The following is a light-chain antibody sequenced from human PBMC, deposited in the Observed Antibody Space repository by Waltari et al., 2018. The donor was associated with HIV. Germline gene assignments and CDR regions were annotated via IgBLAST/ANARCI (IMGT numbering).Light chain of an antibody. J-gene: IGLJ3*02. CDR2: EVS. CDR3: SSYANANIL. V-gene: IGLV2-14*01. CDR1: SSDVGAYNY. Sequence: QSALTQPASVSGSPGQSITISCTGTSSDVGAYNYVSWYQHHPGKAPKLIIYEVSNRPSGISNRFSGSKAGNTAYLTISGLQAEDEADYYCSSYANANILFGGGTKLTVL.